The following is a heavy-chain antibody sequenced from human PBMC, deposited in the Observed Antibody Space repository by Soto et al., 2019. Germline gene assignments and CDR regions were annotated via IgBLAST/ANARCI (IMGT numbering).Heavy chain of an antibody. Sequence: PGGSLRLSCAASGFTFSSYSMNWVRQAPGKGLEWASSISSSSSYIYYADSVKGRFTIARDNAKNSLYLQMNSLRAEDTAVYYCANVSPYYYDSSGYYEDYWGQGTLVTVSS. CDR2: ISSSSSYI. V-gene: IGHV3-21*01. J-gene: IGHJ4*02. CDR3: ANVSPYYYDSSGYYEDY. D-gene: IGHD3-22*01. CDR1: GFTFSSYS.